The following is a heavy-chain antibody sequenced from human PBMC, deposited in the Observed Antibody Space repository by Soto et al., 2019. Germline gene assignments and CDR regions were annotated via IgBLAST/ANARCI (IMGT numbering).Heavy chain of an antibody. CDR3: ASAAPFNYGGNSGFDF. D-gene: IGHD4-17*01. CDR1: GFTFSNNW. V-gene: IGHV3-74*03. J-gene: IGHJ4*02. Sequence: GGSLRLSCAASGFTFSNNWIHWVRQAPGKGLVWVSGIKSDGSSTTYADSVKGRFTISRDNAKNTLYLQMNSLRAEDTAVYYCASAAPFNYGGNSGFDFWRQGTLVTVSS. CDR2: IKSDGSST.